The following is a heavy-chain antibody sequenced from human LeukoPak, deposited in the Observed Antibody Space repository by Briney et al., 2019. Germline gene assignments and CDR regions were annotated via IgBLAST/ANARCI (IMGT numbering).Heavy chain of an antibody. CDR1: GFTFSSYS. V-gene: IGHV3-21*01. Sequence: GGSLRLSCAASGFTFSSYSMTWVRQAPGKGLEWVSSINSGGDYILYADSVKGRFIISRDNAKNSLYLQMSSLRAEDTAVYYCARDQFGKGNWFDSWGQGTLVTVSS. CDR2: INSGGDYI. D-gene: IGHD3-10*01. CDR3: ARDQFGKGNWFDS. J-gene: IGHJ5*01.